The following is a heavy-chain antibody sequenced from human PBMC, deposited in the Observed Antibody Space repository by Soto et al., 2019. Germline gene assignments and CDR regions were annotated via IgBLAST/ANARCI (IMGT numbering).Heavy chain of an antibody. CDR1: GFTFSSYG. CDR3: ARGRLGGSGSYSNYYYYMDV. V-gene: IGHV3-33*01. Sequence: GGSLRLSCAASGFTFSSYGMHWVRQAPGKGLEWVAVIWYDGSNKYYADSVKGRFTISRDNSKNTLYLQMNSLRAEDTAVYYCARGRLGGSGSYSNYYYYMDVWGKGTTVTVSS. D-gene: IGHD3-10*01. J-gene: IGHJ6*03. CDR2: IWYDGSNK.